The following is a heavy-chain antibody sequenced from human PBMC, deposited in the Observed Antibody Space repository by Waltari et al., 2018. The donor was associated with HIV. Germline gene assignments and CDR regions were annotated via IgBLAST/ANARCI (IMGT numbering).Heavy chain of an antibody. J-gene: IGHJ4*02. CDR1: GFTFSSYW. CDR2: INTDGSST. CDR3: ATSVESYDFWSGAYYFDY. Sequence: EVQVVESGGGLVQPGGTLRLSCAASGFTFSSYWMHWVRQVPGKGLESVSLINTDGSSTSYADSVEGRCTISRDNAKNTLFLQLYSLRAEDTAVYYCATSVESYDFWSGAYYFDYWGQGTLVTVSS. D-gene: IGHD3-3*01. V-gene: IGHV3-74*01.